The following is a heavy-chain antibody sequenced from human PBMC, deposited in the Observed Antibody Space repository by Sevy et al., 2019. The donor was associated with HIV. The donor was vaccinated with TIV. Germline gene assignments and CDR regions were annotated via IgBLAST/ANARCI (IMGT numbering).Heavy chain of an antibody. CDR2: ISYNGRNQ. CDR3: ARFVGYCSGGRCSIIDF. CDR1: GFSLSDHA. V-gene: IGHV3-30*04. J-gene: IGHJ4*02. D-gene: IGHD2-15*01. Sequence: GGSLRLSCAASGFSLSDHAVSWVHQTPGKGLEWLAVISYNGRNQYYADSVKGQFTVSKDDSKNTLYLQLNSLRAEDTAVYYCARFVGYCSGGRCSIIDFWGQGTLVTVSS.